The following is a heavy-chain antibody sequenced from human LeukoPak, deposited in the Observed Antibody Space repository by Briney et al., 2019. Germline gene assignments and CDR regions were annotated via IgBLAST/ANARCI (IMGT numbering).Heavy chain of an antibody. D-gene: IGHD3-10*01. CDR1: GYTFTSYG. J-gene: IGHJ6*03. CDR2: MNPNSGNT. CDR3: ARAEGSDYYGSGSIRWDYYYMDV. V-gene: IGHV1-8*03. Sequence: ASVKVSCKASGYTFTSYGINWVRQATGQGLEWMGWMNPNSGNTGYAQKFQGRVTITRNTSISTAYMELSSLRSEDTAVYYCARAEGSDYYGSGSIRWDYYYMDVWGKGTTVTISS.